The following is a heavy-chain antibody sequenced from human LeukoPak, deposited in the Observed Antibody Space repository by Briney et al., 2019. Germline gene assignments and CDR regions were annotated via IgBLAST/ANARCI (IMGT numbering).Heavy chain of an antibody. CDR2: ISGSGGST. Sequence: GGSLRLSCAASGFTFSSYAMSWVRQAPGKGLEWVSAISGSGGSTYYADSVKGRFTISRDNSKNTLYLQMNSLRAEDTAVYYCAKVPESDYYDSSGYYYWYFDLWGRGTLVTVSS. CDR1: GFTFSSYA. D-gene: IGHD3-22*01. J-gene: IGHJ2*01. V-gene: IGHV3-23*01. CDR3: AKVPESDYYDSSGYYYWYFDL.